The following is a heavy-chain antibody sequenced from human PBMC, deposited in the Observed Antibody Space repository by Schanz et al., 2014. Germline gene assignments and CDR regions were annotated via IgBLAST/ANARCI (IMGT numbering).Heavy chain of an antibody. J-gene: IGHJ4*02. CDR1: GASISGSSDY. CDR2: IYYTGTT. V-gene: IGHV4-39*01. CDR3: ARRDNYLSAFDI. Sequence: QLQLQESGPGLVKPSETLSLTCTVSGASISGSSDYWGWIRQSPGKGLEWIGNIYYTGTTYYNPSHKGRVSIPVDTSKTKAPLNLHSVTAADTAVFYCARRDNYLSAFDIWGQGSLVTVSS. D-gene: IGHD4-4*01.